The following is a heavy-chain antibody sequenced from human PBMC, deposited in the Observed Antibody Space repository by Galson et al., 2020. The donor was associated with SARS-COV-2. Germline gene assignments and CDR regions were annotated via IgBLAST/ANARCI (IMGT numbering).Heavy chain of an antibody. J-gene: IGHJ4*02. CDR1: GFTFSHYT. CDR3: ARSLCSGGNCYSDY. Sequence: GGSLRLSCAASGFTFSHYTMSWVRQAPGKGLEWISSISSASSFIYDADSLRGRFTISRDNTKNSLDLQINSLRAEDTGLYYCARSLCSGGNCYSDYWGQGTLVTVSS. CDR2: ISSASSFI. D-gene: IGHD2-15*01. V-gene: IGHV3-21*01.